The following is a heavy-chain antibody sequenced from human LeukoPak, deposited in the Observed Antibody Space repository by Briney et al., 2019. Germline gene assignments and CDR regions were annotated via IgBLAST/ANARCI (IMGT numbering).Heavy chain of an antibody. V-gene: IGHV5-51*01. CDR1: GYSFTSYW. Sequence: GESLKISCNGSGYSFTSYWIGWVRQMPGKGLEWRGIIYPGDSDTRYNPSFQDQVTISADKSISTAYLQWSSLKASDTAMYYCARQRFTMRAYAGNWFDPWGQGTLVTVSS. D-gene: IGHD3-10*01. J-gene: IGHJ5*02. CDR2: IYPGDSDT. CDR3: ARQRFTMRAYAGNWFDP.